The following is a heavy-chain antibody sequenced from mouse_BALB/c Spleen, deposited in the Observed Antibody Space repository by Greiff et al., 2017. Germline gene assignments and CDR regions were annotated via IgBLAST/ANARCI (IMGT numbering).Heavy chain of an antibody. V-gene: IGHV2-6-4*01. Sequence: VKLVESGPGLVAPSQSLSITCTVSGFSLSRYSVHWVRQPPGKGLEWLGMIWGGGSTDYNSALKSRLSISKDNSKSQVFLKMNSLQTDDTAMYYCARNKGIYGNYVGYWGQGTSVTVSS. CDR3: ARNKGIYGNYVGY. CDR2: IWGGGST. CDR1: GFSLSRYS. D-gene: IGHD2-1*01. J-gene: IGHJ4*01.